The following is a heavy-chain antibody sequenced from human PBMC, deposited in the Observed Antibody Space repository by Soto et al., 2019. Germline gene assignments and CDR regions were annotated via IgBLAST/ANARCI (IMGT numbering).Heavy chain of an antibody. CDR2: IIPIFGTA. CDR1: GGTFSSYA. D-gene: IGHD5-12*01. J-gene: IGHJ6*02. CDR3: ARGRLAVDMGSYGMDV. V-gene: IGHV1-69*01. Sequence: QVQLVQSGAEVKKPGSSVKVSCKASGGTFSSYAISWVRQAPGQGLEWMGGIIPIFGTANYAQKFQGRVTITADESTSHAYMVLRSLGFEDTGVYYCARGRLAVDMGSYGMDVWGQGTTVTVSS.